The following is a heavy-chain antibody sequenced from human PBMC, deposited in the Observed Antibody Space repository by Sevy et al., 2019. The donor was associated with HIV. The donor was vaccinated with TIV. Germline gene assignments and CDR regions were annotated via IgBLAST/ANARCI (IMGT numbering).Heavy chain of an antibody. V-gene: IGHV3-49*03. CDR3: SRVPPPRLCSSASCYEGDYYYYGMDV. CDR1: GFTFGDYG. D-gene: IGHD2-2*01. Sequence: GGSLRLSCTTSGFTFGDYGMSWFRQAPGKGLEWIGFIRSKPYGGATEYAASVKGRFTISRDDSKSIASLQMSSLKTEDTAVHYCSRVPPPRLCSSASCYEGDYYYYGMDVWGQGTTVTVSS. J-gene: IGHJ6*02. CDR2: IRSKPYGGAT.